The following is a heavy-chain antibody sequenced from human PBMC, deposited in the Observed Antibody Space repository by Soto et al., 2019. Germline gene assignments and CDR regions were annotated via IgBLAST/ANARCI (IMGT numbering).Heavy chain of an antibody. CDR3: ARVSGSYYYGMDV. CDR1: GGSISSSNW. Sequence: QVQLQESGPGLVKPSGTLSLTCAVSGGSISSSNWWSWVRQPPGKGLEWIGEIYHSGSTNYNPSLKSRVTVSLAXXKNQFSLKLSSVTAADTAVYYCARVSGSYYYGMDVWGQGTTVTVSS. CDR2: IYHSGST. J-gene: IGHJ6*02. D-gene: IGHD1-26*01. V-gene: IGHV4-4*02.